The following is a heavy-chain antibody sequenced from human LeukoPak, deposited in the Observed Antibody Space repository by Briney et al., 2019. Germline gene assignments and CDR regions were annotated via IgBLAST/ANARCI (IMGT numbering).Heavy chain of an antibody. CDR1: GGSISSYY. CDR3: ARAENTAMVTY. Sequence: SETLSLTCTVSGGSISSYYWSWIRQPPGKGLEWIGYIYYSGSTNYNPSLKSRVTISVDTSKNQFSLKLSSVTAADTAVYYCARAENTAMVTYWGQGTLVTVSS. D-gene: IGHD5-18*01. CDR2: IYYSGST. J-gene: IGHJ4*02. V-gene: IGHV4-59*08.